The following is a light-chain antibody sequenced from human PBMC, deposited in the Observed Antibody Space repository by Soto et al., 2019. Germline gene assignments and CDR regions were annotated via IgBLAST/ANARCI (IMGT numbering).Light chain of an antibody. J-gene: IGKJ4*01. CDR2: AAS. V-gene: IGKV1-9*01. CDR3: QQLNNYPLT. Sequence: IQLPQSPSFLSASLGDRVTITCRASQGIGSYLAWYQQKPGKAPRLLIYAASTLQSGVPSRFSGSGSDTEFTLTISSLQPEDFATYYCQQLNNYPLTFGGGAKADIK. CDR1: QGIGSY.